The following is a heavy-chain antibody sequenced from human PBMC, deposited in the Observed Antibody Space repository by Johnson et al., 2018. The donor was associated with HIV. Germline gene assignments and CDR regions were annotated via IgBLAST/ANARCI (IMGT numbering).Heavy chain of an antibody. J-gene: IGHJ3*02. V-gene: IGHV3-30*18. CDR3: AKGEELQADYDAFDI. D-gene: IGHD1-26*01. CDR1: GFTFSSYG. Sequence: QVQLVESGGGVVQPGRSLRLSCAASGFTFSSYGMHWVRQAPGKGLELVAVISYDGSNKYYADSVKGRFTISRDNSKNTLYLQMNSLRAEDTAVYYCAKGEELQADYDAFDIWGQGTMVTVSS. CDR2: ISYDGSNK.